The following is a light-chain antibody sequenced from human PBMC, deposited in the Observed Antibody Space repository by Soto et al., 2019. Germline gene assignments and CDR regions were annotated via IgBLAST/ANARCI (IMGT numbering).Light chain of an antibody. CDR3: CPYAGNYSYV. J-gene: IGLJ1*01. CDR1: SRDVGGYNS. V-gene: IGLV2-11*01. CDR2: DVS. Sequence: QSALTQPRSVSGSPGQSVTISCTGTSRDVGGYNSVSWYQQHPGKAPKLMIYDVSQRPSGVPDRFSGSKSGNTASLTISGLQPEDEADYFCCPYAGNYSYVFGTGTKV.